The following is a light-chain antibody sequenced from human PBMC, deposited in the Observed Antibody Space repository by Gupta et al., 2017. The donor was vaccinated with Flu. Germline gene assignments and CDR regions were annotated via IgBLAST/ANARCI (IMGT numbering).Light chain of an antibody. Sequence: DIQMTQSPSTLSASVGDRVTITCRASQTISSWLAWYQQKPGKAPTLLIYKASTLQTRVPSRFSGSGSGTEFTLTISSLQPDDFATYYCHQYNSFPWTFGQGTKVDIK. CDR3: HQYNSFPWT. J-gene: IGKJ1*01. V-gene: IGKV1-5*03. CDR2: KAS. CDR1: QTISSW.